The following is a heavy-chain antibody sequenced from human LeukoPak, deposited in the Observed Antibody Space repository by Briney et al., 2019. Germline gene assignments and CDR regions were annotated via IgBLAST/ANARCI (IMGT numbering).Heavy chain of an antibody. CDR2: TYYTSMWFY. J-gene: IGHJ4*02. CDR3: ARGSNGSYLTMDS. Sequence: SQTLSLTCAISGDSFSSTSAAWNWLRQSPSRGLEWLVRTYYTSMWFYDYAVSVKSRITISPDTSKNQFSLHLTSVTPEDTAVYFCARGSNGSYLTMDSWGQGTLVAVSS. D-gene: IGHD1-26*01. CDR1: GDSFSSTSAA. V-gene: IGHV6-1*01.